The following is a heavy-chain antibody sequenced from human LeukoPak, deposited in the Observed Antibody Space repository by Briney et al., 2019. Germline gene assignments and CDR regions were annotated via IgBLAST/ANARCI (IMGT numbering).Heavy chain of an antibody. V-gene: IGHV3-9*01. CDR1: GFIFDDCA. CDR3: AKDNGYYYYYMDV. CDR2: ISWSSDRI. Sequence: SGGSLRLSCAASGFIFDDCAMHWVRQAPGKGLEWVSGISWSSDRIGYADSVKGRFTISRDNAKKSLYLQMNSLRTEDTALYYCAKDNGYYYYYMDVWGKGTTVTVSS. J-gene: IGHJ6*03.